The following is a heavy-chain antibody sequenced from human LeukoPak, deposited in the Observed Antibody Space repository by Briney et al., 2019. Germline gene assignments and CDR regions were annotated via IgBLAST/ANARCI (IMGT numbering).Heavy chain of an antibody. CDR1: GFTFSSYG. Sequence: GRSLRLSCAASGFTFSSYGMHWVRQAPGKGLEWVAVIWYDGSNKYYADSVKGRFTISRDNSKNTLYLQMNSLRAEDTAVYYCAREYDFWSGYPLLYWFDPWGQGTLVTVSS. D-gene: IGHD3-3*01. V-gene: IGHV3-33*01. CDR3: AREYDFWSGYPLLYWFDP. CDR2: IWYDGSNK. J-gene: IGHJ5*02.